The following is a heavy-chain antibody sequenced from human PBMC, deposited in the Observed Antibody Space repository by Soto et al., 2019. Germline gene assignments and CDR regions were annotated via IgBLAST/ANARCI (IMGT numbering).Heavy chain of an antibody. V-gene: IGHV4-34*01. J-gene: IGHJ3*02. CDR1: GGSFSGYY. CDR3: ARGRAVAGTDAFDI. D-gene: IGHD6-19*01. CDR2: INHSGST. Sequence: SETLSVTCGVYGGSFSGYYWSWIRQPPGKGLEWIGEINHSGSTNYNPSLKSRVTISVDTSKNQFSLKLSSVTAADTAVYYCARGRAVAGTDAFDIWGQGTMVTVS.